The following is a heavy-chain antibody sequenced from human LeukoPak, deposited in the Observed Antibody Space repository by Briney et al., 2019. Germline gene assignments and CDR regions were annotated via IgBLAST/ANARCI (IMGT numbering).Heavy chain of an antibody. D-gene: IGHD6-13*01. CDR1: GYTFTSYG. CDR3: ARGFGAAAGSTDAFDI. Sequence: ASVKVSCKASGYTFTSYGISWLRQAPGHGLEWMGWISAYNGNTNYAQKLEGRVTMTTDTSTSSAYMELRSLRSDDTAVYYCARGFGAAAGSTDAFDIWGQGTMVTVSS. J-gene: IGHJ3*02. V-gene: IGHV1-18*01. CDR2: ISAYNGNT.